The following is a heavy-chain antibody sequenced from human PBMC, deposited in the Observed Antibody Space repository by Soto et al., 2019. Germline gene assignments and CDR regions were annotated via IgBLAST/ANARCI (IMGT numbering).Heavy chain of an antibody. CDR1: GGSFSTYY. V-gene: IGHV4-34*01. D-gene: IGHD2-15*01. CDR3: ARWGPNGVVVAGQSDPI. CDR2: INHSGST. J-gene: IGHJ3*02. Sequence: PSETLSFTCAVYGGSFSTYYWSWIRQPPGKGLEWIGEINHSGSTNYNPSLKSRVSISVDTPKNQFSLRLTAVTAADTAVYYCARWGPNGVVVAGQSDPIWGQGTMVTVSS.